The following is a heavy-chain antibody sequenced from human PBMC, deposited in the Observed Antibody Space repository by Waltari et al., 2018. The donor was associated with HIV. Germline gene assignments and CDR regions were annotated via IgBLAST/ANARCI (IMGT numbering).Heavy chain of an antibody. CDR3: ARSFGRDGYINFDI. D-gene: IGHD3-16*01. J-gene: IGHJ3*02. Sequence: QVQLVQSGAEVKKPGASVKVSCKASGYTFTSYDINWVRQATGQGLEWMGWMNPNSGNPGYAQKFQGRVTMTRNTSISTAYMELSSLRSEDTAVYYCARSFGRDGYINFDIWGQGTMVTVSS. CDR2: MNPNSGNP. CDR1: GYTFTSYD. V-gene: IGHV1-8*01.